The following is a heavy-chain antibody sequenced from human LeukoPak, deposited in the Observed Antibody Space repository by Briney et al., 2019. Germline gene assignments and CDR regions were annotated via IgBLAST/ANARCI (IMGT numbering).Heavy chain of an antibody. D-gene: IGHD3-22*01. CDR2: IKQDGSKK. V-gene: IGHV3-7*01. J-gene: IGHJ4*02. CDR1: GFPFSSYW. Sequence: AGGSLRLSCVASGFPFSSYWMTWVRQAPGKGLEWVANIKQDGSKKSYVDSVKGRFTISRDNAENTLYLQMNSLRVEDTAVYYCVRSAFHAGSGNYYDYWGQGTLVTVSS. CDR3: VRSAFHAGSGNYYDY.